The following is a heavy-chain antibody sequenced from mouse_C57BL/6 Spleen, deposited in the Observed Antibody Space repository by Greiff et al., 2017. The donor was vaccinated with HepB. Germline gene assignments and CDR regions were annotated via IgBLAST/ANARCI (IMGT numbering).Heavy chain of an antibody. CDR1: GFSLTSYG. J-gene: IGHJ1*03. Sequence: QVQLKESGPGLVAPSQSLSITCTVSGFSLTSYGVDWVRQPPGKGLEWLGVVWGGGSTNYNSALMSRLSISKDNSKSQVFLKMNSLQTDDTAMYYCAKRTTVVGSYWYFDVWGTGTTVTVSS. CDR3: AKRTTVVGSYWYFDV. V-gene: IGHV2-9*01. D-gene: IGHD1-1*01. CDR2: VWGGGST.